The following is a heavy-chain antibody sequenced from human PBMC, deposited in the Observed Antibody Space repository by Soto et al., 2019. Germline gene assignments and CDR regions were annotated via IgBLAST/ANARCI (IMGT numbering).Heavy chain of an antibody. V-gene: IGHV5-51*01. CDR3: ASSVLVTSTMNYFDL. D-gene: IGHD2-8*02. Sequence: GESLKISCQASVYSFSNFWIAWVRQMPGEGLEWLGIIYPDDSDTRYSPSFLGQVTISADKSIKTTYLQWSSLKASDTAIYFCASSVLVTSTMNYFDLWGQGTLVTAPQ. CDR2: IYPDDSDT. CDR1: VYSFSNFW. J-gene: IGHJ4*02.